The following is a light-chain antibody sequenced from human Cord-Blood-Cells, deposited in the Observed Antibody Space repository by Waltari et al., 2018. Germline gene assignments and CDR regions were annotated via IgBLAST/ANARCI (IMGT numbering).Light chain of an antibody. CDR1: SSDVGGYNY. CDR2: DAS. Sequence: QSALPQPRSVSGSPGQSVPISCTGTSSDVGGYNYVSWYQQHPGKAPKLMLYDASKRPSGVPDRFSGSKSGNTASLTISGLQAEDEADYYCCSYAGSYTWVFGGGTKLTVL. J-gene: IGLJ2*01. V-gene: IGLV2-11*01. CDR3: CSYAGSYTWV.